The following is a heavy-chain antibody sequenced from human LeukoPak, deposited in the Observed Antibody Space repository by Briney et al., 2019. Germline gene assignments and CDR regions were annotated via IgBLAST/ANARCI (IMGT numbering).Heavy chain of an antibody. CDR1: GDSVSSNSAA. V-gene: IGHV6-1*01. Sequence: QTLSLTRAISGDSVSSNSAAWNWIPQSPSRGLEWLGRTYYRYKWYNDYAVSVKGRITISADTSKNQFSLQLNSVTPEDTAVYYCARSISGLGDWGQGTLVTVSS. CDR2: TYYRYKWYN. CDR3: ARSISGLGD. J-gene: IGHJ4*02. D-gene: IGHD3-10*01.